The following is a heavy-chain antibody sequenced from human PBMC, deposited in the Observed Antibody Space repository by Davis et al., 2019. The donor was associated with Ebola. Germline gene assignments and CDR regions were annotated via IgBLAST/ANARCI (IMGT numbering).Heavy chain of an antibody. CDR1: GYTFTSYG. J-gene: IGHJ4*02. V-gene: IGHV1-18*01. Sequence: AASVKVSCKASGYTFTSYGISWVRQAPGQGLEWMGWISAYNGNTNYAQKLQGRVTMTTDTSTSTAYMELRSLRSDDTAVYYCARERSGSYAVHTNYFDYWGQGTLVTVSS. CDR3: ARERSGSYAVHTNYFDY. D-gene: IGHD1-26*01. CDR2: ISAYNGNT.